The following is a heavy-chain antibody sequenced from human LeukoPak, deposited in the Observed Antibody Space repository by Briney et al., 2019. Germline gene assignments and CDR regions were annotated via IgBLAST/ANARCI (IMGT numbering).Heavy chain of an antibody. CDR2: IKQDGSGK. J-gene: IGHJ4*02. CDR1: GFIFSQYS. Sequence: GGSLRLSCAASGFIFSQYSMNWVRQAPGKGLEWVANIKQDGSGKYYVDSVKGRFTISRDNAKNSLYLQMNSLRAEDTAVYYCARLQPGIAAAGTLDYWGQGTLVTVSS. D-gene: IGHD6-13*01. CDR3: ARLQPGIAAAGTLDY. V-gene: IGHV3-7*03.